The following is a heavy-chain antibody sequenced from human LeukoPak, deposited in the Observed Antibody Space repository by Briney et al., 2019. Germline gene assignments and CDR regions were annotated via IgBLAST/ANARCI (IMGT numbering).Heavy chain of an antibody. CDR1: GFTFSSYG. V-gene: IGHV3-30*02. J-gene: IGHJ5*02. Sequence: GGSLRLSCAASGFTFSSYGMHWVRQAPGKGLEWVAFIRYDGSNKYYADSVKGRFTISRDNSKNTLYLQMNSLRAEDTAVYYCAKLTSYSSSRYRWFDPWGQGTLVTVSS. CDR2: IRYDGSNK. CDR3: AKLTSYSSSRYRWFDP. D-gene: IGHD6-13*01.